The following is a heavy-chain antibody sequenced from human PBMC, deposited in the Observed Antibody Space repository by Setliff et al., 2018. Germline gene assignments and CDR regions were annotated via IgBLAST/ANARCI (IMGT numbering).Heavy chain of an antibody. CDR2: LYPNGNT. CDR1: GGSTNNYH. J-gene: IGHJ4*02. D-gene: IGHD1-1*01. CDR3: ARDMGQPYYFES. Sequence: SETLSLTCTVSGGSTNNYHWTWIRQPAGKGLEWIGRLYPNGNTNYNPSLKRRVNMSADSSKNNLSLRLKYVTAADTAVYYCARDMGQPYYFESWGLGTLVTVSS. V-gene: IGHV4-4*07.